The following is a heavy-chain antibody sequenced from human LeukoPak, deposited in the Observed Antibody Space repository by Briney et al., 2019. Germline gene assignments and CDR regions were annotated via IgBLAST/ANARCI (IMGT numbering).Heavy chain of an antibody. Sequence: GGSLRLSCAASGFTVSSSYMTWVRQAPGKGLEWVSVIRSGGSTVYADSVKGRFTISRDNSENTLYLQLNSLRAEDTAVYYCAREGSGRTAYNDGLDVWGQRTMVTVSS. CDR2: IRSGGST. V-gene: IGHV3-53*01. CDR3: AREGSGRTAYNDGLDV. CDR1: GFTVSSSY. D-gene: IGHD3-10*01. J-gene: IGHJ3*01.